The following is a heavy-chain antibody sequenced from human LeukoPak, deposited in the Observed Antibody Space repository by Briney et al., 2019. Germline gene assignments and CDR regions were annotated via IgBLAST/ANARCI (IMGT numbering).Heavy chain of an antibody. Sequence: TGGSLRLSCAASGFTFSSYSMNWVRQAPGKGLEWVSYISSSSSTIYYADSVKGRFTISRDNAKNSLYLQMNSLRAEGTAVYYCARLTMVRGYDYWGQGTLVTVSS. CDR3: ARLTMVRGYDY. CDR1: GFTFSSYS. CDR2: ISSSSSTI. V-gene: IGHV3-48*01. J-gene: IGHJ4*02. D-gene: IGHD3-10*01.